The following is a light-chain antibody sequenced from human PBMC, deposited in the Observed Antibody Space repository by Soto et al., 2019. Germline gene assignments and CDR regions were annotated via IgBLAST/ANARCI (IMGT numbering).Light chain of an antibody. CDR3: SSFSVSSPVV. Sequence: QSALTQPASVSASPGQSITISYTGTSSDVGAYDYVSWYRQNPGKAPQLIISDVTNRPSGVSNRFSGSKSGNTASLAISGLQAEDEADYFCSSFSVSSPVVFGGGTKLTVL. V-gene: IGLV2-14*01. CDR2: DVT. J-gene: IGLJ3*02. CDR1: SSDVGAYDY.